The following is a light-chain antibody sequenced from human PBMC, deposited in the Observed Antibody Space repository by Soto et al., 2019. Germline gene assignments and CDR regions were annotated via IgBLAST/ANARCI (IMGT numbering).Light chain of an antibody. V-gene: IGKV3-11*01. CDR1: QSVKTF. J-gene: IGKJ5*01. Sequence: EIVLTQSPATLSLSPGERATLSCRASQSVKTFLAWYQQRPGQAPRLLIYDASHRAAGIPARFSGSGFGTDFTLTISSLEPEDAAVYYCQQRSNWPPITFGQGTRLEIK. CDR2: DAS. CDR3: QQRSNWPPIT.